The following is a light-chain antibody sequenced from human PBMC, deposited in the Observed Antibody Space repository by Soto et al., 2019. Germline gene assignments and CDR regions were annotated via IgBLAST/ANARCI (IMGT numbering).Light chain of an antibody. Sequence: QSVLTQPPSVSGSPVPSVTISCSGTSSDVGSYDAVSWYQQSPGTAPELMIYGVNNRPSGVPNRFSGSKSGNTASLTVSGRQAEDEADDYCTSDTTSNTVVFGGGTKLTVL. CDR2: GVN. CDR1: SSDVGSYDA. CDR3: TSDTTSNTVV. J-gene: IGLJ2*01. V-gene: IGLV2-18*02.